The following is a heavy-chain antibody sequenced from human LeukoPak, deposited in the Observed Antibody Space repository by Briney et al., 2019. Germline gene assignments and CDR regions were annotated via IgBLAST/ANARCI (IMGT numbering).Heavy chain of an antibody. CDR2: MNPNSGNT. Sequence: ASVKVSCKASGYTFTSYDINWVRQATGQGLEWMGWMNPNSGNTGYAQKFQGRVTMTRNTSISTAYMELSSLRSEDTAVYYCARGLGYYDILTGYSPLKAFDYWGQGTLVTVSS. D-gene: IGHD3-9*01. V-gene: IGHV1-8*01. J-gene: IGHJ4*02. CDR1: GYTFTSYD. CDR3: ARGLGYYDILTGYSPLKAFDY.